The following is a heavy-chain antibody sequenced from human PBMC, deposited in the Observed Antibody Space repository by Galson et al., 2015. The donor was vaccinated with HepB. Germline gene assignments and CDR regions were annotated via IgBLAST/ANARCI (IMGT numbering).Heavy chain of an antibody. V-gene: IGHV3-11*01. CDR1: GFTFSDYY. Sequence: SLRLSCAASGFTFSDYYMSWIRQAPGKGLEWVSYISSSGSTIYYADSVKGRFTISRDNAKNSLYLQMNSLRAEDTAVYYCATDIVATRELAYWGQGTLVTVSS. CDR3: ATDIVATRELAY. J-gene: IGHJ4*02. CDR2: ISSSGSTI. D-gene: IGHD5-12*01.